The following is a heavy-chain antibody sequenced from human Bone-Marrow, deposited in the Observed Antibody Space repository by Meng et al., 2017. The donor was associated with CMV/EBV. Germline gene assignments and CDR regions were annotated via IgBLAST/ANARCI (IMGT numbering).Heavy chain of an antibody. CDR1: GGSFSGYY. CDR3: ARKNSRSRLVIERYYYYYYGMDV. V-gene: IGHV4-34*01. D-gene: IGHD3-9*01. Sequence: SETLSLTCAAYGGSFSGYYWSWIRQPPGKGLEWIGEINHSGSTNYNPSLKSRVTISVDTSKNQFSLKLSSVTAADTAVYYCARKNSRSRLVIERYYYYYYGMDVWGQGTTVTVSS. J-gene: IGHJ6*02. CDR2: INHSGST.